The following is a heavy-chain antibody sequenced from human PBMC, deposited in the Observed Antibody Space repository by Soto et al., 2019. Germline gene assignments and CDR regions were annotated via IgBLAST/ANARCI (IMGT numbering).Heavy chain of an antibody. D-gene: IGHD2-15*01. CDR1: GFTFSSYA. CDR2: ISGSGGST. CDR3: AKDPSGGSSYYFDY. J-gene: IGHJ4*02. V-gene: IGHV3-23*01. Sequence: GGSLRLSCAASGFTFSSYAMSWLRQAPGKGLEWVSAISGSGGSTYYADSVKGRFTISRDNSKNTLYLQMNSLRAEDTAVYYCAKDPSGGSSYYFDYWGQGTLVTVSS.